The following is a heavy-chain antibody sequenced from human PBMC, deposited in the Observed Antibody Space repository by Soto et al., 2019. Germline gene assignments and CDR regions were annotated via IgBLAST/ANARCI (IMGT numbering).Heavy chain of an antibody. CDR3: ARYMDPKSVVAI. D-gene: IGHD2-21*01. CDR2: IYYSGST. J-gene: IGHJ3*02. CDR1: GGSISSGGYY. V-gene: IGHV4-31*03. Sequence: SETLSLTCTVSGGSISSGGYYWILIRQHPGQGLEWIGYIYYSGSTYYNPSLKSRVTISVDTSKNQFSLKVSSVTAADTAVYYCARYMDPKSVVAIWGQLTMVIVSS.